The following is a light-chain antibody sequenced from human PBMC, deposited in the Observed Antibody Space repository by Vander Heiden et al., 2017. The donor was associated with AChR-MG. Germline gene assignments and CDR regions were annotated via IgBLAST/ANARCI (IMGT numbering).Light chain of an antibody. CDR2: DVT. CDR3: STYTTSSPL. Sequence: QSALTQPASVSGSPGQSITISCTGSSSDVGAYNYVSWYQHHPAKAPKLMIYDVTERPSGVSNRFSGSKSGNTASLTIFGLQAEDEAYYYCSTYTTSSPLFGSGTKVTVL. CDR1: SSDVGAYNY. V-gene: IGLV2-14*03. J-gene: IGLJ1*01.